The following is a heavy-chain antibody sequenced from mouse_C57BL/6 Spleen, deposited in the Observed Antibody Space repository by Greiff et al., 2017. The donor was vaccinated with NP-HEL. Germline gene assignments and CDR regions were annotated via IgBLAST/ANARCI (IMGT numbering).Heavy chain of an antibody. J-gene: IGHJ1*03. CDR3: ARGSSYPWYFDV. Sequence: EESGPGLVKPSQSLSLTCSVTGYSITSGYYWNWIRQFPGNKLEWMGYISYDGSNNYNPSLKNRISITRDTSKNQFFLKLNSVTTEDTATYYCARGSSYPWYFDVWGTGTTVTVSS. D-gene: IGHD1-1*01. CDR1: GYSITSGYY. V-gene: IGHV3-6*01. CDR2: ISYDGSN.